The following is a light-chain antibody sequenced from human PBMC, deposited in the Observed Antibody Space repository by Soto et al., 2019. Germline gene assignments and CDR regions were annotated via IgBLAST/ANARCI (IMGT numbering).Light chain of an antibody. V-gene: IGKV3D-15*01. CDR1: QSVSNK. J-gene: IGKJ2*01. CDR2: DAS. Sequence: EIVMTQSPDTLSVSPGERATLSCRASQSVSNKLAWYQQKPGQAPRLLIYDASTRATGVPARFSGSGSGTEFTLTLSSLQSEDFAVYYCQQYNNWPPVYTFGQGTTLDIK. CDR3: QQYNNWPPVYT.